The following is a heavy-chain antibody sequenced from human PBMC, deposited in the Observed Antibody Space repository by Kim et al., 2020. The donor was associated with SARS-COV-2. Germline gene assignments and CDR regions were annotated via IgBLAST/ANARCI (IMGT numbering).Heavy chain of an antibody. J-gene: IGHJ4*02. CDR2: IIPAFDTV. V-gene: IGHV1-69*13. CDR3: ARAPLRGIASYPLWY. D-gene: IGHD3-10*01. Sequence: SVKVSCKASGGTFSNYAISWVRQAPGQGLEWIGGIIPAFDTVHYAQKFQGRVTISADESTNTAYLELRSLTFEDTAVYFSARAPLRGIASYPLWYWGQGTLVTVS. CDR1: GGTFSNYA.